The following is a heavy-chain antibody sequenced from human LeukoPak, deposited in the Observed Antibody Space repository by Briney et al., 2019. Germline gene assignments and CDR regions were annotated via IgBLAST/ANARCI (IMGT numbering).Heavy chain of an antibody. CDR2: INPDGGDK. V-gene: IGHV3-7*01. CDR1: GFTFSAYW. Sequence: GWSLRLSCSASGFTFSAYWMSWIRQGPGKGLEWVASINPDGGDKFYVDSVKGRFTISRDNTWNSLFLDLSSLRADDTAMYFCARLFGGVTTFDYWGREPWSPPPQ. CDR3: ARLFGGVTTFDY. D-gene: IGHD4-17*01. J-gene: IGHJ4*02.